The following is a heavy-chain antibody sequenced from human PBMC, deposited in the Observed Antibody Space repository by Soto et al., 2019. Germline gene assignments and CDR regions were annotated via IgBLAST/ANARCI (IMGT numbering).Heavy chain of an antibody. J-gene: IGHJ6*02. D-gene: IGHD1-26*01. CDR1: GFTFSNAW. Sequence: GGSLRLSCTVSGFTFSNAWMTWVRQAQGKGMGWVGCIKSKTDDGTKDYAAPETGRSTTSREESRNRRYLHMNSTKTEDTAVHYCTTDSRRQAYYSYYGMDVGGQGTT. CDR2: IKSKTDDGTK. CDR3: TTDSRRQAYYSYYGMDV. V-gene: IGHV3-15*01.